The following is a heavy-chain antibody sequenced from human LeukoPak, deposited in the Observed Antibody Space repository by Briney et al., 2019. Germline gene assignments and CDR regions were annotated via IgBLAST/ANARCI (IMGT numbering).Heavy chain of an antibody. V-gene: IGHV1-2*02. D-gene: IGHD6-19*01. Sequence: ASVKVSCKASGYTFTGYYMHWVRQAPGQGLEWMGWINPNSGGTNYAQKFQGRVTMTRDTSISTAYMELRSLRSDDTAVYYCARHGSSGWYYFDYWGQGTLVTVSS. CDR2: INPNSGGT. CDR3: ARHGSSGWYYFDY. CDR1: GYTFTGYY. J-gene: IGHJ4*02.